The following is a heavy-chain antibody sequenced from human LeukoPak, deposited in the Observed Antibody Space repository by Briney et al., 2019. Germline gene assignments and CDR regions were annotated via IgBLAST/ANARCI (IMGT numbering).Heavy chain of an antibody. J-gene: IGHJ5*02. CDR3: ARGPCSGGSCNQIDP. CDR1: GGSFSGYY. D-gene: IGHD2-15*01. V-gene: IGHV4-34*01. Sequence: KPSETLSLTCAVYGGSFSGYYWSWIRQPPGKGLEWIGEINHSGSTNYNPSLKSRVTISVDTSKNQFSLKLGSVTAADTAVYCCARGPCSGGSCNQIDPWGQGTLVTVSS. CDR2: INHSGST.